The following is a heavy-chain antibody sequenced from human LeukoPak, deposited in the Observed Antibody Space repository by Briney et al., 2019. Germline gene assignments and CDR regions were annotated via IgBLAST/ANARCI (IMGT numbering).Heavy chain of an antibody. CDR2: INPSGGST. Sequence: ASVKVSCKASGYTFTGYYMHWVRQAPGQGLEWMGIINPSGGSTSYAQKFQGRVTMTRDTSTSTVYMELSSLRSEDTAVYYCARGATYYYDSSGYSTDYWGQGTLVTVSS. D-gene: IGHD3-22*01. CDR1: GYTFTGYY. V-gene: IGHV1-46*01. J-gene: IGHJ4*02. CDR3: ARGATYYYDSSGYSTDY.